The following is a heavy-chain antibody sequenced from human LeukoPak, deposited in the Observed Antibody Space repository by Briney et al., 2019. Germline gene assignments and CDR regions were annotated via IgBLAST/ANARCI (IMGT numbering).Heavy chain of an antibody. J-gene: IGHJ4*02. V-gene: IGHV4-59*12. D-gene: IGHD6-13*01. CDR3: ARDGIVAAAVDY. CDR2: IYNSGST. CDR1: GDSFSYFY. Sequence: SETLSLTCTVSGDSFSYFYWSWIRQPPGKGLEWIGYIYNSGSTYYNPSLKSRVTISVDTSKNQFSLKLSSVTAADTAVYYCARDGIVAAAVDYWGQGTLVTVSS.